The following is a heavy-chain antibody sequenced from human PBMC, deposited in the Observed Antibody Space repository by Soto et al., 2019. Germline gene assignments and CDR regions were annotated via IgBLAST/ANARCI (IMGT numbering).Heavy chain of an antibody. Sequence: ASVKVSCKASGYSFTNNYVTWVRQATGQGLEWMGWMNPGSGDTGYAQKFQGRVTMTRDISTATAYMELSSLRSDDTAIYYCARMATFGSLNWFDPWGQGTPVTVSS. J-gene: IGHJ5*02. CDR2: MNPGSGDT. CDR3: ARMATFGSLNWFDP. V-gene: IGHV1-8*01. CDR1: GYSFTNNY. D-gene: IGHD3-16*01.